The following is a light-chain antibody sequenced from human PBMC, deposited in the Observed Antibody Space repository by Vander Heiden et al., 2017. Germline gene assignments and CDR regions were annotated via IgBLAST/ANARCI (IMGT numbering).Light chain of an antibody. V-gene: IGKV1-5*03. CDR3: QQYHSYSPWT. Sequence: DIHMTQSPSTLSASVGDRVSITCRASRGVSNWLAWYQQKPGKAPKLLIYKASTLDSGVPSRFSGSGSGTEFTLTISSLQPDDFATYYCQQYHSYSPWTFGQGTKLEIK. CDR1: RGVSNW. J-gene: IGKJ2*02. CDR2: KAS.